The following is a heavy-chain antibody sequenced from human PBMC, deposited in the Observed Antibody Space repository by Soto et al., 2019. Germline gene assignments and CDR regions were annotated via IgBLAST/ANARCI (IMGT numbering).Heavy chain of an antibody. Sequence: QVQLVQSGAEVKKPGASVKVSCKASGYTFSNFAMHWVRQAPGQRLEWMGWINAGNCNTTSSQKFQGRVTLTRDTSASTAYMELSSLRSEDTAVYCCARDAGSFDYWVQGTLVTVSS. CDR2: INAGNCNT. V-gene: IGHV1-3*01. CDR3: ARDAGSFDY. D-gene: IGHD3-10*01. J-gene: IGHJ4*02. CDR1: GYTFSNFA.